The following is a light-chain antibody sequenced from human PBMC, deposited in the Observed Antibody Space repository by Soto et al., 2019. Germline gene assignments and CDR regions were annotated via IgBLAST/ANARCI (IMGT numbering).Light chain of an antibody. V-gene: IGKV3-20*01. CDR1: GSVDIN. Sequence: EIVLPQSPATLSVSPGGRVTLSCRASGSVDINLAWYQQKPGQAPRLLIYGTSSRATGIPDRFSGSGSGTDFTLTISRLEPEDFAVYYCQQYGSSPITFGQGTKVDI. CDR2: GTS. CDR3: QQYGSSPIT. J-gene: IGKJ1*01.